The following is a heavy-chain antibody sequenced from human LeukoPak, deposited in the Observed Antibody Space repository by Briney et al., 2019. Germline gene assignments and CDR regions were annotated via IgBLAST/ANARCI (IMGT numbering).Heavy chain of an antibody. Sequence: SSETLSLTCTVSGGSISSYYWSWIRQPAGKGLEWIGRVYTNGKTNYNPSLKSRVTMSLDTSKNQFSLKLNSVTAADTAMYYCARDLHGSGTWDWFDPWGQGTLVTVS. D-gene: IGHD3-10*01. CDR2: VYTNGKT. J-gene: IGHJ5*02. CDR1: GGSISSYY. CDR3: ARDLHGSGTWDWFDP. V-gene: IGHV4-4*07.